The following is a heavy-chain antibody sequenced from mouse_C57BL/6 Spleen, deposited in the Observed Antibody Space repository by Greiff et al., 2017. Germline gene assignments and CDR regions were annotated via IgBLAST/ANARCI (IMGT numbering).Heavy chain of an antibody. CDR3: ARRSSDYYGSSGDY. J-gene: IGHJ2*01. D-gene: IGHD1-1*01. CDR2: IDPSDSYT. Sequence: VQLQQPGAELVMPGASVKLSCKASGYTFTSYWMHWVKQRPGQGLEWIGEIDPSDSYTNYNQKFKGKSTLTVDKSSSTAYMQLSSLTSEDSAVYYCARRSSDYYGSSGDYWGEGATLSVSS. V-gene: IGHV1-69*01. CDR1: GYTFTSYW.